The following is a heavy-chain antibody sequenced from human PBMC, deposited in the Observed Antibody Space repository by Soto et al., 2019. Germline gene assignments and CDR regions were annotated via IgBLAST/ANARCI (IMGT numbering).Heavy chain of an antibody. Sequence: TLSLTCSVSGGSISSYYWSWIRQPPGKGLEWIGYIYYSGSTKYNPSLKSRVTISVDTSKNQFSLKLSSVTAADTAVYYCARDSRVGSPDYWGQGTLVTVSS. CDR1: GGSISSYY. D-gene: IGHD1-26*01. CDR2: IYYSGST. V-gene: IGHV4-59*01. J-gene: IGHJ4*02. CDR3: ARDSRVGSPDY.